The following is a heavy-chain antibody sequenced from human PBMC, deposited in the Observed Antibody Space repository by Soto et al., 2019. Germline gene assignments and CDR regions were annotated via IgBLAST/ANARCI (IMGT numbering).Heavy chain of an antibody. D-gene: IGHD3-10*01. CDR2: VNPDTGVA. J-gene: IGHJ4*02. V-gene: IGHV1-2*02. CDR3: ARDPIRGGVPYFFVF. Sequence: ASVKVSCKASGYTFTDYFVHWVRLAPGQGLEWMGWVNPDTGVATFPQKFQGRVTVTRDASINTDYMELTHLTSEDTGIYYCARDPIRGGVPYFFVFWGPGTYVTVS. CDR1: GYTFTDYF.